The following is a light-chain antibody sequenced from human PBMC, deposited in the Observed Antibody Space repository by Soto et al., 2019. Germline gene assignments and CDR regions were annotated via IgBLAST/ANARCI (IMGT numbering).Light chain of an antibody. CDR3: QQYGSSPVT. V-gene: IGKV3-20*01. CDR2: GAS. CDR1: QSVDIN. Sequence: EIGLTQSPATLSVSPGERVTLSCRASQSVDINLAWYQQKPGQAPRLLIYGASSRATGIPDRFSGSGYGTDFNLTISRLEPEDFAVYYCQQYGSSPVTFGQGTKVDIK. J-gene: IGKJ1*01.